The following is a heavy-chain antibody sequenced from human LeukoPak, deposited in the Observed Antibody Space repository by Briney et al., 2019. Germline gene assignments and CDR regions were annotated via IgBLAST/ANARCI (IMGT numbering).Heavy chain of an antibody. CDR1: GFTFSSYA. V-gene: IGHV3-23*01. CDR2: ISGSGGST. CDR3: ANDPGCTYGSFGMDV. Sequence: GGSLRLSCAASGFTFSSYAMSWVRQAPGKGLEWVSAISGSGGSTYYADSVKGRFTISRDNSKNTLYLQMNSLRAEDTAVYYCANDPGCTYGSFGMDVWGQGTTVTVSS. J-gene: IGHJ6*02. D-gene: IGHD5-18*01.